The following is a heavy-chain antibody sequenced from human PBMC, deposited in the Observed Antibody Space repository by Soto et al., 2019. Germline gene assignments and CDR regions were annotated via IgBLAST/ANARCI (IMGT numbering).Heavy chain of an antibody. CDR3: AKDIAYYYGSGSYMDV. Sequence: EVQLVESGGGLVQPGRSLRLSCAASGFTFDDYAMHWVRQAPGKGLEWVSGISWNSGSIGYADSVKGRFTISRDNAKNSLSLQMNSLRAEDTALYYCAKDIAYYYGSGSYMDVWGKGTTVTVSS. D-gene: IGHD3-10*01. V-gene: IGHV3-9*01. J-gene: IGHJ6*03. CDR1: GFTFDDYA. CDR2: ISWNSGSI.